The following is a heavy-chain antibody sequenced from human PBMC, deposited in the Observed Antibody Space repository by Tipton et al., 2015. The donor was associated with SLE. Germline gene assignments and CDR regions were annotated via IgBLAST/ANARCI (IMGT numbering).Heavy chain of an antibody. CDR1: GFTFSSYA. D-gene: IGHD5-24*01. J-gene: IGHJ4*02. CDR2: ISYDGSNK. Sequence: SLRLSCAASGFTFSSYAMHWVRQAPGKGLEWVAVISYDGSNKYYADSVKGRFTISRDNSKNTLYLQINSLRAEDTAVYYCAKPRDDYDAYDYWGQGTLVTVSS. CDR3: AKPRDDYDAYDY. V-gene: IGHV3-30*04.